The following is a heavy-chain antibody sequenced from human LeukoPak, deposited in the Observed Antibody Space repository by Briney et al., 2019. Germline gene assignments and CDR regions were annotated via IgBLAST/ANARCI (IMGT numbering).Heavy chain of an antibody. V-gene: IGHV1-69*02. Sequence: SVKVSCKASGGTFSSYTISWVLQAPAQGLEWVGRIIPILGIANYAQKFQGRVTITADKSTSTAYMELSSLSTEDTAVYYCASGKKEWDFVSADWFDYWGQGTLVTVSS. CDR2: IIPILGIA. D-gene: IGHD3-3*01. CDR1: GGTFSSYT. J-gene: IGHJ5*01. CDR3: ASGKKEWDFVSADWFDY.